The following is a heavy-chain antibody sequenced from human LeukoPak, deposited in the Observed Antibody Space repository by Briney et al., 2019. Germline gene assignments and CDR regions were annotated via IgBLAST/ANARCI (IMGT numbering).Heavy chain of an antibody. J-gene: IGHJ4*02. CDR2: ISYDGSNK. Sequence: GGSLRLSCAASGFTFSSYAMHWVRQAPGKGLEWVAVISYDGSNKYYADSVKGRFTISRDNSKNTLYLQMNSLRAEDTAVYYCAKDLLGYCSGGSCYSFFDYWGQGTLVTVSS. V-gene: IGHV3-30*04. CDR1: GFTFSSYA. CDR3: AKDLLGYCSGGSCYSFFDY. D-gene: IGHD2-15*01.